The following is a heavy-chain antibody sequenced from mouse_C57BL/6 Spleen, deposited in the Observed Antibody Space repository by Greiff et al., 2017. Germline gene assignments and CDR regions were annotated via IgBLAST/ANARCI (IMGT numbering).Heavy chain of an antibody. CDR3: ASSPDYSRGYFDV. D-gene: IGHD2-5*01. V-gene: IGHV5-17*01. Sequence: EVKLVESGGGLVKPGGSLKLSCAASGFTFSDYGMHWVRQAPEKGLEWVAYISSGSSTIYYADTVKGRFTISRDNAKNTLFLQMTSLRSEDTAMYYCASSPDYSRGYFDVWGTGTTVTVSS. CDR2: ISSGSSTI. J-gene: IGHJ1*03. CDR1: GFTFSDYG.